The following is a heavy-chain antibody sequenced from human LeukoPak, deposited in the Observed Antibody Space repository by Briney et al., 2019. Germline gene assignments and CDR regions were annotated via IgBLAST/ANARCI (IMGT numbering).Heavy chain of an antibody. CDR2: IWYDGSNK. J-gene: IGHJ4*02. Sequence: PGRSLRLSCAASGFTFSSYGMHWVRQAPGKGLEWVAVIWYDGSNKYYADSVKGRFTISRDSSKNTLYLQMNSLRAEDTAVYYCAKVGAGYCSSTSCRRSYFDYWGQGTLVTVSS. CDR1: GFTFSSYG. D-gene: IGHD2-2*01. V-gene: IGHV3-33*06. CDR3: AKVGAGYCSSTSCRRSYFDY.